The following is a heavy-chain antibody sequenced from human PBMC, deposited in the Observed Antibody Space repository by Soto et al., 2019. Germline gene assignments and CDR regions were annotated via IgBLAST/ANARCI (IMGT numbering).Heavy chain of an antibody. V-gene: IGHV3-48*01. CDR2: ISSSSSTI. J-gene: IGHJ3*02. CDR1: GFTFSSYS. Sequence: PGGSLRLSCAASGFTFSSYSMNWVRQAPGKGLEWVSYISSSSSTIYYADSVKGRFTISRGNAKNSLYLQMNSLRAEDTAVYYCARASTRYSSGWTDAFDIWGQGTMVTVSS. CDR3: ARASTRYSSGWTDAFDI. D-gene: IGHD6-19*01.